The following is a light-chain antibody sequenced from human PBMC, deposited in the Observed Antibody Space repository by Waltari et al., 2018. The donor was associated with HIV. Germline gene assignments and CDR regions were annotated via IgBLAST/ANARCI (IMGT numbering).Light chain of an antibody. Sequence: EVVLTQSPATLSLSPGESATLSCMASQSISIAYLSWYQQKPGQAPRLLIYDASTRATGVPLRFSGSGSETDFTLTITSLQPEDFAVYYCHQDHSFPMTFGQGTKVEIK. CDR1: QSISIAY. CDR2: DAS. V-gene: IGKV3D-7*01. CDR3: HQDHSFPMT. J-gene: IGKJ1*01.